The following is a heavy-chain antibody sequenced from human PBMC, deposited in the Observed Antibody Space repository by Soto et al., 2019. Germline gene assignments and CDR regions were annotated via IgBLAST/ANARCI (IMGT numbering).Heavy chain of an antibody. CDR1: GFIFNNYG. D-gene: IGHD5-12*01. V-gene: IGHV3-30*18. CDR3: TKGCGRGFDLCVS. CDR2: ISEDGSSK. J-gene: IGHJ5*02. Sequence: QVQVVESGGGVAQPGRSLRLSCTVSGFIFNNYGMHWVRQPPGKGLEWVAVISEDGSSKYYADSVKGRFTISRDNSKNTLYLQMNSLRAEDTAVYYCTKGCGRGFDLCVSWCQGTLVTVSS.